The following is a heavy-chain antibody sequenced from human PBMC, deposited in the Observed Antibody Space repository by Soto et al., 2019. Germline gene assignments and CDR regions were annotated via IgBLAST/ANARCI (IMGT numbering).Heavy chain of an antibody. J-gene: IGHJ6*03. Sequence: ASVKVSCKVSGYTLTELSMHWVRQAPGKGLEWMGGFDPEDGETIYAQKFQGRVTMTEDTSTDTAYMELSSLRSEDTAVYYCATVTRGPAIVVVPAAMADYYYYYMDVWGKGTTVTV. CDR1: GYTLTELS. D-gene: IGHD2-2*01. CDR3: ATVTRGPAIVVVPAAMADYYYYYMDV. V-gene: IGHV1-24*01. CDR2: FDPEDGET.